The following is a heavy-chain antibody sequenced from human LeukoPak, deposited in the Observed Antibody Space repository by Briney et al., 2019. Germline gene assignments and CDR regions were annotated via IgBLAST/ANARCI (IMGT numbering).Heavy chain of an antibody. V-gene: IGHV3-74*01. Sequence: GGSLTLSCAASGFTFSTCWMHWVRHAPGKGLVWVSRISSDGTSTDYADSVKGRFTISRDNAKNTLSLQMNSLRAEDTAVYYCARGKYTAKDYWGQGTLVTVSS. CDR2: ISSDGTST. D-gene: IGHD5-18*01. J-gene: IGHJ4*02. CDR3: ARGKYTAKDY. CDR1: GFTFSTCW.